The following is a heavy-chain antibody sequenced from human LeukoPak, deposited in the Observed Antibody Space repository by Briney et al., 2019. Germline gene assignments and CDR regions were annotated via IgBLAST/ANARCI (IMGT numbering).Heavy chain of an antibody. Sequence: GGSLRLSCAASGFTFSNAWMSWVRQAPGKGLEWVGRIKSKTDGGTTDYAAPVKGRFTISRDDSKNTLYLQMNSLKTEDTAVYYSTTGYYGSGNNDYWGRGTLVTVSS. CDR3: TTGYYGSGNNDY. CDR1: GFTFSNAW. V-gene: IGHV3-15*01. D-gene: IGHD3-10*01. CDR2: IKSKTDGGTT. J-gene: IGHJ4*02.